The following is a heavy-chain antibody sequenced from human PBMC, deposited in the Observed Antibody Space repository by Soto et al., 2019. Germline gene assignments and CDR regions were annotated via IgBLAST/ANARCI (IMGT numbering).Heavy chain of an antibody. V-gene: IGHV3-30*04. D-gene: IGHD3-16*01. CDR3: VVEPWGQKGY. CDR2: ISYDGRNG. J-gene: IGHJ4*02. Sequence: QVYLLESGGGVVQPGRSLRLSCAASGFTVDSYAMHWVRQAPGKGLEWVSLISYDGRNGYYADSVKDRFTISRDNSKNTMSLQMNSLRAEDTVVYYCVVEPWGQKGYWGQGTLVIVSS. CDR1: GFTVDSYA.